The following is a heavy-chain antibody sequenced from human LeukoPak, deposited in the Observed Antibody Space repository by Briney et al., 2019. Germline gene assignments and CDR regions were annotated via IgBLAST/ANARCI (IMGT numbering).Heavy chain of an antibody. CDR3: AREGVGGYSGYDTDQNFDY. CDR1: GGTFSSYA. V-gene: IGHV1-69*04. CDR2: IIPILGIA. D-gene: IGHD5-12*01. Sequence: SVKVSCKASGGTFSSYAISWVRQAPGQGLEWMGRIIPILGIANYAQKFQGRVTITADKSTSTAYMELSSLRSEDTAVYYCAREGVGGYSGYDTDQNFDYWGQGTLVTVSS. J-gene: IGHJ4*02.